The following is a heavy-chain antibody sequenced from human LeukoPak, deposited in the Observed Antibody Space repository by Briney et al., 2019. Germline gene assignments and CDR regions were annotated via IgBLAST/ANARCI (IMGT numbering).Heavy chain of an antibody. CDR3: AREVHLGAFDP. J-gene: IGHJ5*02. CDR1: GGSFSSYY. Sequence: SETLSLTCTVSGGSFSSYYWSWIRQSPGKGLEWIGYIYYSGSTNYNPSLKSRVTISLGTSKNQFSLKLTSVTAADTAVYYCAREVHLGAFDPWGQGTLVTVSS. CDR2: IYYSGST. V-gene: IGHV4-59*01. D-gene: IGHD3-16*01.